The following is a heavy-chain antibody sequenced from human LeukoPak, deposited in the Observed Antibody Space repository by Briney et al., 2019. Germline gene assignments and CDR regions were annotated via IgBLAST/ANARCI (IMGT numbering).Heavy chain of an antibody. CDR2: IRYDGSNK. CDR1: GFTFNNYG. Sequence: GGSLRLSCAASGFTFNNYGIHWVRQAPGKGLEWVAFIRYDGSNKYYADSVKGRFTISRDNSKNTLYLQMNSLRAEDTAVYYCAKCLEKYYDSSGLGYWGQGTLVTVSS. CDR3: AKCLEKYYDSSGLGY. V-gene: IGHV3-30*02. D-gene: IGHD3-22*01. J-gene: IGHJ4*02.